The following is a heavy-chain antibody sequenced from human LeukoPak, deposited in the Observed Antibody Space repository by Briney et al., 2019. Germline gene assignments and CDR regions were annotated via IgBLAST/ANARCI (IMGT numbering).Heavy chain of an antibody. CDR1: GYSFTSYW. J-gene: IGHJ6*03. D-gene: IGHD3-10*01. Sequence: GGSLKISCKGSGYSFTSYWIGWVRQMPGKGLEWMGIIYPGDSDTRYSPSFQGQVTISADKSISTAYLQWSSLKASDTAMYYCARQPKTNYYGSGRYMDVWGKGTTVTVSS. CDR3: ARQPKTNYYGSGRYMDV. CDR2: IYPGDSDT. V-gene: IGHV5-51*01.